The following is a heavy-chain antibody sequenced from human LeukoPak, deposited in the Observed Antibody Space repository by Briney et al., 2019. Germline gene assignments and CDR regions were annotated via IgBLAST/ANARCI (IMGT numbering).Heavy chain of an antibody. CDR1: GYTFTDYY. D-gene: IGHD2-15*01. J-gene: IGHJ6*04. CDR2: INPESGVT. Sequence: GASVKVSCKASGYTFTDYYIHWLRQAPGQGLEWMAWINPESGVTNYAQKFQVRVTMTRDTSISTTYMELSSLRSDDTAVYYCARDGGLDVWGNGTTDTVSS. V-gene: IGHV1-2*02. CDR3: ARDGGLDV.